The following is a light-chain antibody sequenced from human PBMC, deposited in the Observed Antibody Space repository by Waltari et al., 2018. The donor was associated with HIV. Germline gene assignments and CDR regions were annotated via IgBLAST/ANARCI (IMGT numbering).Light chain of an antibody. CDR3: QQFNTYPQT. Sequence: AIQLPQSPSSLSDSVGARVTITCRASQAISSSLAWYQQNPGKAPNHLFYHASTLESGVPSMFSGSGSGADFTLTISSLQPEDSATYYCQQFNTYPQTFGQGTQLEIK. CDR1: QAISSS. CDR2: HAS. V-gene: IGKV1-13*02. J-gene: IGKJ5*01.